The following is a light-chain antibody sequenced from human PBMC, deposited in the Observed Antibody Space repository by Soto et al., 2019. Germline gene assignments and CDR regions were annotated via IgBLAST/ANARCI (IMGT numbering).Light chain of an antibody. CDR1: QSISST. CDR2: GAS. V-gene: IGKV3-15*01. J-gene: IGKJ1*01. Sequence: EVVMTQSPATLSVSPGGRATLSCRASQSISSTLAWYQHKPGQAPRLLIYGASTRATGIPARFSGSGSGTEFTLTISSLQSEDFAVYYCQQYNNWPPRRTFGQGTKVEIK. CDR3: QQYNNWPPRRT.